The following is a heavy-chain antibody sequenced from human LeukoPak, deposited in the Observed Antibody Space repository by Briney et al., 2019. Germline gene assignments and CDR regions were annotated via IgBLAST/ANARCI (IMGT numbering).Heavy chain of an antibody. CDR1: GFTFDDYA. CDR3: ASARYDYGDY. Sequence: GGSLRLSCAASGFTFDDYAMHWVRQAPGKGLEWVSGISWNSGSIGYADSVKGRFTISRDNAKNSLYLQMNSLRAEDTAVYYCASARYDYGDYWGQGTLVTVSS. CDR2: ISWNSGSI. D-gene: IGHD3-9*01. V-gene: IGHV3-9*01. J-gene: IGHJ4*02.